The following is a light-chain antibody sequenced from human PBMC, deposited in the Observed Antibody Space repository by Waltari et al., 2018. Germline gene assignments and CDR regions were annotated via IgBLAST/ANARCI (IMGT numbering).Light chain of an antibody. J-gene: IGKJ1*01. CDR2: GAS. CDR3: QQYHSLPWT. Sequence: ENVLTQSPGTLSLSPGGRATLSCRASESIGADYLAWYQKKPGLAPRLLIYGASTRATGVPDRFSVSGSGTDFTLTISRLEPEDFAVYYCQQYHSLPWTLGQGTKVDIK. CDR1: ESIGADY. V-gene: IGKV3-20*01.